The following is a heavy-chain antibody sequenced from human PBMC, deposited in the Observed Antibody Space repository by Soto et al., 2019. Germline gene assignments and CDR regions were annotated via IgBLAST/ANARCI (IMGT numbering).Heavy chain of an antibody. CDR1: GFTFVDYG. CDR3: ARGRGSGYLRYYFDY. V-gene: IGHV3-20*04. J-gene: IGHJ4*02. CDR2: INWNGGST. D-gene: IGHD3-3*01. Sequence: GGSLRLSCAASGFTFVDYGMSWVRQAPGKGLEWVSGINWNGGSTGYADSVKGRFTISRDSAKSSLYLQMNSLRAEDTALYYCARGRGSGYLRYYFDYWGQGTLVTVSS.